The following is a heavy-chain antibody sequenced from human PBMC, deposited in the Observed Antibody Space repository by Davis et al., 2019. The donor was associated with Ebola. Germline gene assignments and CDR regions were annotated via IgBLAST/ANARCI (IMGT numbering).Heavy chain of an antibody. CDR2: IWYDGRNK. CDR3: ASGGAGAGQRDY. D-gene: IGHD3-16*01. V-gene: IGHV3-33*08. CDR1: GGSFSGYY. Sequence: LSLTCAVYGGSFSGYYWSRIRQAPGKGLEWVAVIWYDGRNKYYADSVKGRFTISRDNAKNTLYLQMNSLRAEDTAVYYCASGGAGAGQRDYWGQGTLVTVSS. J-gene: IGHJ4*02.